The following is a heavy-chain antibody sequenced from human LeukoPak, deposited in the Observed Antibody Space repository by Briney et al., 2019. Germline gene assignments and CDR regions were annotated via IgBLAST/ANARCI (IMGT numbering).Heavy chain of an antibody. CDR2: IWYDGSNK. J-gene: IGHJ6*03. V-gene: IGHV3-33*06. Sequence: GGSLRLSCAASGFTFSNYGMHWVRQAPGKGLEWVAVIWYDGSNKYYADSVKGRFTISRDSSKNTLYLQMNSLRAEDTAVYYCAKEGGGDGYYYYYMDVWGKGTTVTVSS. CDR3: AKEGGGDGYYYYYMDV. CDR1: GFTFSNYG. D-gene: IGHD2-21*02.